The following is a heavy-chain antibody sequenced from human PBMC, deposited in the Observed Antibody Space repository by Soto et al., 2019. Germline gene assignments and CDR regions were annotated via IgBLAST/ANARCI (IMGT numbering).Heavy chain of an antibody. CDR1: GYTCTSYG. CDR3: ARVLPPFDP. V-gene: IGHV1-18*01. Sequence: QVQLVQSGAEVKKPGASVKVSCKDSGYTCTSYGISWVRQAPVQGLEWMGWVNAYKCNTNYAQKLQGRATMTTDTSTSTAYMELRSLRSDDTAVYYCARVLPPFDPWCQGTLGTVST. J-gene: IGHJ5*02. CDR2: VNAYKCNT.